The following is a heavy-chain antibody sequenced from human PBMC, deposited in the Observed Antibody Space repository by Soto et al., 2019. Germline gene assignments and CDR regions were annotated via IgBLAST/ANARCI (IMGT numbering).Heavy chain of an antibody. Sequence: SETICVSRSVADGKSVDRGGCCGRKSKPPGKGLEGIGSIYYSASTYYNPSLKSRVTISVDTSKNQFSLKLSSVTAADTAVYYCASKSGYDVFEMDYYYYYMDVWGKGTTVTV. J-gene: IGHJ6*03. D-gene: IGHD5-12*01. CDR2: IYYSAST. CDR1: DGKSVDRGGC. V-gene: IGHV4-39*01. CDR3: ASKSGYDVFEMDYYYYYMDV.